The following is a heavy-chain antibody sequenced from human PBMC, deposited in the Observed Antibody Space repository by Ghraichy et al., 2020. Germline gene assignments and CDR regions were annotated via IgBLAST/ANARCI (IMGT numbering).Heavy chain of an antibody. V-gene: IGHV4-61*01. CDR1: GGSVSSGSYY. D-gene: IGHD3-10*01. CDR2: IYYSGST. Sequence: SETLSLTCTVSGGSVSSGSYYWSWIRQPPGKGLEWIGYIYYSGSTNYNPSLKSRVTISVDTSKNQFSLKLSSVTAADTAVYYCAREYYGSGSFDAFDIWGQGTMVTVSS. CDR3: AREYYGSGSFDAFDI. J-gene: IGHJ3*02.